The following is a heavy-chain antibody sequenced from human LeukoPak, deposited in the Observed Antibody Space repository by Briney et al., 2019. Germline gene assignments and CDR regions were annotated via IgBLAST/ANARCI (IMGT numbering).Heavy chain of an antibody. CDR3: AKDWLLRDYFDY. V-gene: IGHV3-23*01. D-gene: IGHD1-26*01. J-gene: IGHJ4*02. Sequence: GGSLRLSCAAFGFTFSSFAMSWVRQAPGKGLEWVSAISGSGGSTYYADSVKGRFTISRDNSKNTLYLQMNSLRAEDTAVYYCAKDWLLRDYFDYWGQGTLVTVSS. CDR1: GFTFSSFA. CDR2: ISGSGGST.